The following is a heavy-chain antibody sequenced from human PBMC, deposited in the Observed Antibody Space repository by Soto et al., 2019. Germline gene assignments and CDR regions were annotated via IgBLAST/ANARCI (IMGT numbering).Heavy chain of an antibody. CDR2: A. D-gene: IGHD6-19*01. J-gene: IGHJ2*01. Sequence: ANYAQRFQGRATITADESTSTAYMQLSSLRSDDTAVYYCAQTLGLVVAGPGRFDLWGRGTLVTVSS. CDR3: AQTLGLVVAGPGRFDL. V-gene: IGHV1-69*01.